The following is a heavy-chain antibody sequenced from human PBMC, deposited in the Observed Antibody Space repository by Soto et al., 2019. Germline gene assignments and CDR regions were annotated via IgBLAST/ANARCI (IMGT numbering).Heavy chain of an antibody. Sequence: QVQLVQSGAEVKKPGASVKVSCKASGYTFTSYAMHWVRQAPGQRLEWMGWINAGNGNTKYSQKFQGRVTITRDTSASTAYMELSSLRSEDTAVYYCAISRNKHQHTPRMAAAEYFQHWGQGTLVTVSS. D-gene: IGHD6-13*01. CDR2: INAGNGNT. V-gene: IGHV1-3*01. CDR1: GYTFTSYA. CDR3: AISRNKHQHTPRMAAAEYFQH. J-gene: IGHJ1*01.